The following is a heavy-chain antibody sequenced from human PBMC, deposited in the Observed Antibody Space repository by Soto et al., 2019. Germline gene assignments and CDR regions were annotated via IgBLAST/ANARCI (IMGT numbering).Heavy chain of an antibody. D-gene: IGHD4-17*01. CDR3: ARGRGTVRIYYYYGMDV. J-gene: IGHJ6*02. CDR2: INHSGST. V-gene: IGHV4-34*01. Sequence: PSETLSLTCAVYGGSFIGYYCIFIRHPPFKGLEWIVEINHSGSTNYNPSLKSRVTISVDTSKNQFSLKLSSVTAADTAVYYCARGRGTVRIYYYYGMDVWGQGTTVTVSS. CDR1: GGSFIGYY.